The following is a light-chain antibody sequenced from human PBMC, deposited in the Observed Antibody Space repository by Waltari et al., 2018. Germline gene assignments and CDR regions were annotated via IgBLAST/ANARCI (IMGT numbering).Light chain of an antibody. CDR3: LQHSDWPRFT. J-gene: IGKJ3*01. CDR1: QSVSRY. CDR2: DAS. Sequence: DIVLSQSPATLSLSPGERAILSCRASQSVSRYLAWYQQKPGQAPRLLIYDASNRATVIPVRFSGSGSGTDFTLTISSLGPEDFAVYYCLQHSDWPRFTFGPGTKVDIK. V-gene: IGKV3-11*01.